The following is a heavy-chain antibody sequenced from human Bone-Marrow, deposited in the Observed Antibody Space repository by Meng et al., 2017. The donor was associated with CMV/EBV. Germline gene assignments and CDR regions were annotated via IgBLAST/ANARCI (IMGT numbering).Heavy chain of an antibody. V-gene: IGHV3-7*01. CDR3: ARVDDYSGSGSYNRAFAS. Sequence: GESLKISCATSGFPFSNYWMTWVRQAPGKGLEWVANIKQDESEKNYVASVKGRFTISRDNTRNSLHLHMNSLTAEDSAVYYCARVDDYSGSGSYNRAFASWGPGTLVTVSS. J-gene: IGHJ4*02. CDR2: IKQDESEK. CDR1: GFPFSNYW. D-gene: IGHD3-10*01.